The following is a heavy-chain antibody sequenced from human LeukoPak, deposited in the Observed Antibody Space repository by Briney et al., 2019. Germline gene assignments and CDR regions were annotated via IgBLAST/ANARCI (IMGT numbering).Heavy chain of an antibody. CDR1: GGSISTYY. CDR2: IYTSGST. Sequence: SETLSLTCTVSGGSISTYYWSWIRQPPGKGLEWIGYIYTSGSTNYNPSLKSRVTISVDTSKNQFSLKLSSVTATDTAVYYCARRTGYCSGGSCYGALAFDYWGQGTLSPSPQ. J-gene: IGHJ4*02. CDR3: ARRTGYCSGGSCYGALAFDY. V-gene: IGHV4-4*09. D-gene: IGHD2-15*01.